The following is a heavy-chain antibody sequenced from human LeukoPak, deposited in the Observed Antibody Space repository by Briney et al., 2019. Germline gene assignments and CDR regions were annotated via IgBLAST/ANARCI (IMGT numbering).Heavy chain of an antibody. CDR3: ARGARYYYGSGLHFDY. CDR2: INSDGSST. V-gene: IGHV3-74*01. Sequence: GGSLRLSCAASGFTFSSYWMHWVRQAPGKGLVWVSRINSDGSSTSYADSVKGRFTISRDNAKNTLYLQMNSLRAEDTAVYYCARGARYYYGSGLHFDYWGQGTLVTVSS. CDR1: GFTFSSYW. D-gene: IGHD3-10*01. J-gene: IGHJ4*02.